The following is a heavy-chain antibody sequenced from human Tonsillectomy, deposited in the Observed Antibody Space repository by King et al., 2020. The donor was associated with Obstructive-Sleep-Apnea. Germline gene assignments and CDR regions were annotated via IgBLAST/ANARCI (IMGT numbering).Heavy chain of an antibody. V-gene: IGHV4-59*08. CDR1: GGSISTYY. D-gene: IGHD3-22*01. CDR3: ARGGYYYFDY. J-gene: IGHJ4*02. CDR2: VYYSGST. Sequence: MQLQESGPGLVKPSETLSLTCTVSGGSISTYYWSWIRQPPGKGLEWIGYVYYSGSTNYNPSLKSRVTISVDTSKNQFSLNLRSVTAADTAFYYCARGGYYYFDYWGQGALATVSS.